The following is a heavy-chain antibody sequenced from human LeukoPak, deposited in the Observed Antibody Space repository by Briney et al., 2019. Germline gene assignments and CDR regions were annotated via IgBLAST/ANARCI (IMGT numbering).Heavy chain of an antibody. J-gene: IGHJ3*02. CDR2: SSAYNGNT. V-gene: IGHV1-18*01. D-gene: IGHD6-19*01. CDR1: GYTFTSYG. Sequence: GSSVKVSCKASGYTFTSYGISWVRQAPGQGLEWMGWSSAYNGNTNYAQKLQGRVTMTTDTSTSTAYMELRSLRSDDTAVYYCARDRYQWLVAGLDAFDIWGQGTMVTVSS. CDR3: ARDRYQWLVAGLDAFDI.